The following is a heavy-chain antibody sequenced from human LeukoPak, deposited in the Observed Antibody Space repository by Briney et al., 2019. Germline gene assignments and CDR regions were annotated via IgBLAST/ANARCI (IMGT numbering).Heavy chain of an antibody. CDR3: ARAHSFDL. Sequence: KPSETLSLTCTVSGGSINSYFWSWIRQPPGKGLEWLGYIYFSGSTNYNPSLKSRVTISVDTSKNQFSLKLSSVTAADTAMYYCARAHSFDLWGRGTLVTVSS. CDR1: GGSINSYF. V-gene: IGHV4-59*01. CDR2: IYFSGST. J-gene: IGHJ2*01.